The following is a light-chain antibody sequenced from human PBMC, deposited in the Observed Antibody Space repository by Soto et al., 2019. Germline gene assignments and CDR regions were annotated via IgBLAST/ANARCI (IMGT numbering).Light chain of an antibody. CDR2: KAS. Sequence: DIQMTQSPSSVSASVGDTVTITCRASQVISSWLAWYQHKPGRAPKLLIYKASNLQPGVPSRFSSSGSEADYTFPLTLRNLQPEDCATYYCHQASCFPLTFGGGTKVEIK. J-gene: IGKJ4*01. CDR1: QVISSW. CDR3: HQASCFPLT. V-gene: IGKV1-12*01.